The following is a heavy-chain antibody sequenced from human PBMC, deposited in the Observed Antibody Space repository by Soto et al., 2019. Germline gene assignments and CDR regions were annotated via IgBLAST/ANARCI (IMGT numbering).Heavy chain of an antibody. Sequence: GPLRRSWAACGSSLSSYDMRWIRQAPGKGLEWVSAISGSGGSTYYADSVKGRFTISRDNSKNTLYLQMNSLRAEDTAVYYCARLHFDYWGQGTLVTSPQ. J-gene: IGHJ4*02. D-gene: IGHD2-21*02. CDR1: GSSLSSYD. CDR2: ISGSGGST. V-gene: IGHV3-23*01. CDR3: ARLHFDY.